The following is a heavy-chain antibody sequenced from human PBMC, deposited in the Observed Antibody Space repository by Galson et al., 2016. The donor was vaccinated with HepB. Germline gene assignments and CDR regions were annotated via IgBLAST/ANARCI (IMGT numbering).Heavy chain of an antibody. D-gene: IGHD3-16*01. J-gene: IGHJ2*01. V-gene: IGHV4-59*02. Sequence: SETLSLTCTVSGGSVSSYYWSWIRQSPGKGLEWIGYIYDSGSTNYNPSFKSRVTISVDTSRNQFSLKLSSVTAADTAVYYCARCPAVWWTLHSATEYFDLWGRGTLVKVSS. CDR2: IYDSGST. CDR1: GGSVSSYY. CDR3: ARCPAVWWTLHSATEYFDL.